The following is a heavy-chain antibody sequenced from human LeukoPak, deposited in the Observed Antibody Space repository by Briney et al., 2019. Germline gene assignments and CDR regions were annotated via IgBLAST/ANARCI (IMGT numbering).Heavy chain of an antibody. CDR2: IKYDGSEI. Sequence: GGSLRLSCAASGFTLSSYWMSWVRQAPGKGLEWVANIKYDGSEIDYVDSVKGRFTISRDNAKNSLYLQMNSLRAEDTAVYYCARDIAAPGLFFDYWGQGTLVTVSS. CDR3: ARDIAAPGLFFDY. J-gene: IGHJ4*02. D-gene: IGHD6-13*01. V-gene: IGHV3-7*01. CDR1: GFTLSSYW.